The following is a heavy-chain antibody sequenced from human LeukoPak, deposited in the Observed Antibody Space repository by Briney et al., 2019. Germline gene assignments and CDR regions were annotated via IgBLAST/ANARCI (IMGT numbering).Heavy chain of an antibody. Sequence: PGGSLRLSCAASGFTFSTYSMNWVRQAPGKGLEWVSYISSSSSTIYYADSVKGRFTISRDNAKNSLYLQMNSLRPEDTAVYYCARDTIYDNWGQGTLVTVSS. CDR1: GFTFSTYS. D-gene: IGHD2-21*01. CDR2: ISSSSSTI. CDR3: ARDTIYDN. V-gene: IGHV3-48*01. J-gene: IGHJ4*02.